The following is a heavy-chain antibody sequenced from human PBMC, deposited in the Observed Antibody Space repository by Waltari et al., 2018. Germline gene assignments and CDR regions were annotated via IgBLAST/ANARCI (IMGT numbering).Heavy chain of an antibody. CDR3: AQKSRSAYTYDL. D-gene: IGHD2-2*01. J-gene: IGHJ4*02. V-gene: IGHV2-5*01. CDR1: GFSLSSSGVG. Sequence: QITLKESGPTLVRPTQTLTLTCTLSGFSLSSSGVGLGWIRQPPGKALENLALIYWNDDKYYSPSLKSRLSITKDTSKNQVMFTMTNMDPVDTGTYFCAQKSRSAYTYDLWGQGTLVTVSS. CDR2: IYWNDDK.